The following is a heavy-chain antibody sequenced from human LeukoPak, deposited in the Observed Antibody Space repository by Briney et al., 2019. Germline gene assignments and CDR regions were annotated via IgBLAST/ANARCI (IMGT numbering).Heavy chain of an antibody. Sequence: SVKLSCKASGGTFSSYAISWVRQAPGQGLEWMGRIIPIFVTANYAQKFQDRVTITTDESTSTAYMELSSLRSEDTAVYYCARNVLRFLEWLSPLDYWGQGTLVTVSS. CDR1: GGTFSSYA. D-gene: IGHD3-3*01. CDR2: IIPIFVTA. V-gene: IGHV1-69*05. J-gene: IGHJ4*02. CDR3: ARNVLRFLEWLSPLDY.